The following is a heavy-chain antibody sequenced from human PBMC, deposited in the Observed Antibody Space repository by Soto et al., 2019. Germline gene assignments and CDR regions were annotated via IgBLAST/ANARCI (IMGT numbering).Heavy chain of an antibody. CDR2: LDPDETGI. Sequence: EVQLVESGGGLVQPGGSLRLSCAASGFAFSSYWMHWVRQAPGKGLGWVSRLDPDETGINYADSVKGRFTISRDNAKNTLYLQMNSLRAEETAVYYCTRYTFGGRDSWGQGTLVTVSS. V-gene: IGHV3-74*01. CDR1: GFAFSSYW. CDR3: TRYTFGGRDS. J-gene: IGHJ4*02. D-gene: IGHD2-15*01.